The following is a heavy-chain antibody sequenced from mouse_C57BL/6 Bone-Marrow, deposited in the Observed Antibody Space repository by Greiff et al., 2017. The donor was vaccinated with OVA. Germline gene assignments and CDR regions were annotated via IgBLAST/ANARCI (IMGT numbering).Heavy chain of an antibody. Sequence: EVQLQQSGAELVRPGASVKLSCTASGFNIKDDYMHWVKQRPEQGLEWIGWIDPENGDTEYASKFQGKATITADTSSNTAYLQLSSLTSEDTAVYYCTTVTTVVVGGQGTTLTVSS. V-gene: IGHV14-4*01. D-gene: IGHD1-1*01. CDR1: GFNIKDDY. CDR2: IDPENGDT. J-gene: IGHJ2*01. CDR3: TTVTTVVV.